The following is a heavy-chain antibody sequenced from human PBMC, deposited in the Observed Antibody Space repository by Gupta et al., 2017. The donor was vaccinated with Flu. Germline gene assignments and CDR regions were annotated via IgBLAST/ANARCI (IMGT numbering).Heavy chain of an antibody. V-gene: IGHV4-39*01. CDR2: IYYSGST. J-gene: IGHJ3*02. Sequence: QLQLQESGPGLVKPSETLSLTCTVSGGSISSSSYYWGWIRQPPGKGLEWIGSIYYSGSTYYNPSLKSRVTISVDTSKNQFSLKLSSVTAADTAVYYCATIRGIVLMVYAAFDIWGQGTMVTVSS. CDR3: ATIRGIVLMVYAAFDI. CDR1: GGSISSSSYY. D-gene: IGHD2-8*01.